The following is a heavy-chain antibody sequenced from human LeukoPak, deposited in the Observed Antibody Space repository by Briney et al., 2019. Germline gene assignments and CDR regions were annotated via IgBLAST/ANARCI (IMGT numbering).Heavy chain of an antibody. CDR3: ARRGPWNYYFDY. CDR1: GGTFSSYA. D-gene: IGHD1-1*01. J-gene: IGHJ4*02. Sequence: GASMKVSCKASGGTFSSYAISWVRQAPGQGLEWMGGIIPIFGTANYAQKFQGRVTITADESTSTAYMELSSLRSEDTAVYYCARRGPWNYYFDYWGQGTLVTVSS. V-gene: IGHV1-69*13. CDR2: IIPIFGTA.